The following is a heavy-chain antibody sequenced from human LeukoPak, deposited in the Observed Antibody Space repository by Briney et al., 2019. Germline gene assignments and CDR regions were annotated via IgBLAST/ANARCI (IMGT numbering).Heavy chain of an antibody. J-gene: IGHJ5*02. CDR2: INNYGGSR. CDR1: GSTLSRYA. D-gene: IGHD2-2*02. CDR3: AKGGRECTSTTCYTLYNWFDP. V-gene: IGHV3-23*01. Sequence: GGSLRLSCAASGSTLSRYAMNWVRQVPGKGLEWVSSINNYGGSRNYADSVKGRFTISRDNSKNTLYLQMNSLRAEDTAIYYCAKGGRECTSTTCYTLYNWFDPWGQGTLVTVSS.